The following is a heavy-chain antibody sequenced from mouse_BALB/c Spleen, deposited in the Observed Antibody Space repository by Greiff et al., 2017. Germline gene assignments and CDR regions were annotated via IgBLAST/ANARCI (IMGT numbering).Heavy chain of an antibody. CDR1: GFTFSSYT. CDR3: TRDPHYDYDYAMDY. D-gene: IGHD2-4*01. J-gene: IGHJ4*01. Sequence: EVKLVESGGGLVKPGGSLKLSCAASGFTFSSYTMSWVRQTPEKRLEWVATISSGGSYTYYPDSVKGRFTISRDNAKNTLYLQMSSLKSEDTAMYYCTRDPHYDYDYAMDYWGQGTSVTVSS. V-gene: IGHV5-6-4*01. CDR2: ISSGGSYT.